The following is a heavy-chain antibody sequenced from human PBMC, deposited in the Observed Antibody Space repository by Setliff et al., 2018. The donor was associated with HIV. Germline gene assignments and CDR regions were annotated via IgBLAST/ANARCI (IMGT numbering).Heavy chain of an antibody. V-gene: IGHV4-61*02. CDR3: ARVSTDYVWGSFLSSGPYYFDF. D-gene: IGHD3-16*01. J-gene: IGHJ4*02. CDR2: LHLSGTT. Sequence: SETRSLTCTVSGDSINGGTYYWSWIRQPAGKGLEWPGRLHLSGTTNYNPSLKSRVTISADTSKSPFSLKLTSVTAADTAAYFCARVSTDYVWGSFLSSGPYYFDFWGQGALVTVSS. CDR1: GDSINGGTYY.